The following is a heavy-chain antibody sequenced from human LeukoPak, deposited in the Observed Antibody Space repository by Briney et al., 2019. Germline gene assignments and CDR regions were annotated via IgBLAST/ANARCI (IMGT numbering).Heavy chain of an antibody. CDR1: GYTFTNYY. Sequence: GASVKVSCKSSGYTFTNYYIHWVRQAPGQGLECMGMINPSGGSTSYVQRFQGRLTMTRDTSTYTVNMELSSLTSEDTAVYFCATAYDRNSYFDYWGQGTLVTVSS. J-gene: IGHJ4*02. D-gene: IGHD1-14*01. V-gene: IGHV1-46*01. CDR3: ATAYDRNSYFDY. CDR2: INPSGGST.